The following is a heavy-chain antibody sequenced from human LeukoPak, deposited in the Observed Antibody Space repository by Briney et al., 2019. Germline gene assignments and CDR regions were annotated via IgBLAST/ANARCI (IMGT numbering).Heavy chain of an antibody. D-gene: IGHD3-22*01. CDR1: GYTFTGYY. Sequence: GASVKVSCKAPGYTFTGYYMQWVRQAPGQGLEWMGWINPNSGGTNYAQKFQGRVTMTRDTSISTAYMELSRLKSDDTAVYYCARAEVVAWDSSGYYYFDYRGQGTLVTVSS. J-gene: IGHJ4*02. V-gene: IGHV1-2*02. CDR2: INPNSGGT. CDR3: ARAEVVAWDSSGYYYFDY.